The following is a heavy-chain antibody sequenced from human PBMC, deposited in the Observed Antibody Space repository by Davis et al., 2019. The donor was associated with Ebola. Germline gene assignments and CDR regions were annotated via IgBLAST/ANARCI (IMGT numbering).Heavy chain of an antibody. CDR2: IYYSGST. CDR1: GGPISSYY. J-gene: IGHJ4*02. Sequence: SETLSLTCTVSGGPISSYYWSWIRQPPGEGLEWIGYIYYSGSTNYNPSLKSRVTISVDTSKNQFSLKLSSVTAADTAVYYCARVDRSGDPDYWGQGTLVTVSS. V-gene: IGHV4-59*01. CDR3: ARVDRSGDPDY. D-gene: IGHD3-22*01.